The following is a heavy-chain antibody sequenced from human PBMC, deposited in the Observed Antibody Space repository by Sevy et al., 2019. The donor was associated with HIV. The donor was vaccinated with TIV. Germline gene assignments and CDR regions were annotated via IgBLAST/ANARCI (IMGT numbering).Heavy chain of an antibody. D-gene: IGHD3-22*01. Sequence: GGSLRLSCAASGFTFSSYAMHWVHQAPGKGLEWVAVISYDGSNKYYADSVKGRFTISRDNSKNRLYLQMNSLRAEDTAVYYCARDQYYDSSGSPYFDYWGQGTLVTVSS. V-gene: IGHV3-30-3*01. CDR2: ISYDGSNK. CDR3: ARDQYYDSSGSPYFDY. CDR1: GFTFSSYA. J-gene: IGHJ4*02.